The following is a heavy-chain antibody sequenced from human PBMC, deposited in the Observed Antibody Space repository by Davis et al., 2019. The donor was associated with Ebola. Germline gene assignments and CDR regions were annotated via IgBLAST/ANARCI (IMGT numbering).Heavy chain of an antibody. V-gene: IGHV1-2*04. J-gene: IGHJ5*02. CDR2: INPNSGGT. D-gene: IGHD3-3*01. CDR1: GYTFTGYY. Sequence: ASVTVSCKASGYTFTGYYMHWVRQAPGQGLEWMGWINPNSGGTNYAQKFQGWVTMTRDTSISTAYMELSRLRSDDTAVYYCARGWSGYYPWFDPWGQGTLVTVSS. CDR3: ARGWSGYYPWFDP.